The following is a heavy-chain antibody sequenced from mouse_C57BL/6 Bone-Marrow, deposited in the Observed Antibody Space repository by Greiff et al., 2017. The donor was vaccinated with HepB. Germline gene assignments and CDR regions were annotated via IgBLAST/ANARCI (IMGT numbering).Heavy chain of an antibody. J-gene: IGHJ2*01. Sequence: QVQLQQPGAELVKPGASVKLSCKASGYTFTSYWMHWVKQRPGQGLEWIGMIHPNSGSTNYNEKFKSKATLTVDKSSSTAYMQLSSLTSGDSAVYYCARLGRYYFDYWGQGTTLTVSS. V-gene: IGHV1-64*01. CDR1: GYTFTSYW. CDR2: IHPNSGST. CDR3: ARLGRYYFDY.